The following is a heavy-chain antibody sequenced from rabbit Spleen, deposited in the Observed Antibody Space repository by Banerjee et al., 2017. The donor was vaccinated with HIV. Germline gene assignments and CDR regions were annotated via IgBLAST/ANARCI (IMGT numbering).Heavy chain of an antibody. J-gene: IGHJ4*01. V-gene: IGHV1S40*01. Sequence: VESGGGLVKPGASLTLTCKASGFSFSSGYDMCWVRQAPGKGLEWIACIDAGSNGITYYANWAKGRFTISKTSSTTVTLQMTSLTDADTATYFCARDVGNIISFDLWGPGTLVTVS. D-gene: IGHD1-1*01. CDR3: ARDVGNIISFDL. CDR2: IDAGSNGIT. CDR1: GFSFSSGYD.